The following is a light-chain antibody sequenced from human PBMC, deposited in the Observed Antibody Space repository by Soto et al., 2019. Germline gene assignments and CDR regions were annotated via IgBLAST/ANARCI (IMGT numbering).Light chain of an antibody. J-gene: IGLJ1*01. CDR3: CSYAGSYTGV. CDR1: SSDVGAYNY. Sequence: QSALTQPRSVSGSPGQSVTISCTGTSSDVGAYNYVSWYQHHPGKAPKFMIYDVSKRPSGVPDRFSGSKSGNTASLTISGLRAEDEADYYCCSYAGSYTGVFGTGTKLTVL. V-gene: IGLV2-11*01. CDR2: DVS.